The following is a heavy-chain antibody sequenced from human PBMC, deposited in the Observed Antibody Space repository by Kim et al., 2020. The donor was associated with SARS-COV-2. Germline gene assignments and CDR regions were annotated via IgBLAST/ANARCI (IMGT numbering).Heavy chain of an antibody. D-gene: IGHD3-22*01. Sequence: FQGRVTMTRDTSTSTVYMELSSLRSEDTAVYYCARFKDYDSSGYYFGFDYWGQGTLVTVSS. V-gene: IGHV1-46*01. J-gene: IGHJ4*02. CDR3: ARFKDYDSSGYYFGFDY.